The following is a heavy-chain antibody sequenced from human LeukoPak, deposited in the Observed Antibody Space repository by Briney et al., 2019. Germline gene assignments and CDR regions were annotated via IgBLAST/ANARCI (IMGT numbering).Heavy chain of an antibody. CDR3: ARELGYEKAFDI. CDR2: IYYSGST. CDR1: GGSISSYY. Sequence: SETLSLTCTVSGGSISSYYWCWIRQPPGQGMEWMGYIYYSGSTIYNPSLKSRVTISVGTAKNQFSLKLSSLTAADTAVDFCARELGYEKAFDIWGQGTKVTVSS. D-gene: IGHD3-16*01. J-gene: IGHJ3*02. V-gene: IGHV4-59*01.